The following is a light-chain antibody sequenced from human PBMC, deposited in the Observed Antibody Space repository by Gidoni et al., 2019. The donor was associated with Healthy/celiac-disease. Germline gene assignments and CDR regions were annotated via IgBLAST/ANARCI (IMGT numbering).Light chain of an antibody. CDR2: GNS. Sequence: QSVLTQPPSVSGAPGQRVTISCTGSSSHIGAGYDVHWYQQLPGTAPKLLIYGNSNRPSGVPDRFSGSKSGTSASLAITGRQAEDEADYYCQSYDSSLSGSTVFGGGTKLTVL. CDR3: QSYDSSLSGSTV. CDR1: SSHIGAGYD. J-gene: IGLJ2*01. V-gene: IGLV1-40*01.